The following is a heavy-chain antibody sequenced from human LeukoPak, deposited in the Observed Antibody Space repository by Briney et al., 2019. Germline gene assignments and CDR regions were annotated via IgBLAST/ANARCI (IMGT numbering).Heavy chain of an antibody. V-gene: IGHV3-23*01. CDR1: GFTFSSYA. Sequence: GGSLRLSCTASGFTFSSYAMSWLRQAPGKGLEWVSSISESGGSTYYTDSVKGRFTISRDNSKSTLYLQMNSLRAEDTAIYYCVVTPALRYVEYWGQGTLVTVSS. J-gene: IGHJ4*02. D-gene: IGHD2-21*02. CDR2: ISESGGST. CDR3: VVTPALRYVEY.